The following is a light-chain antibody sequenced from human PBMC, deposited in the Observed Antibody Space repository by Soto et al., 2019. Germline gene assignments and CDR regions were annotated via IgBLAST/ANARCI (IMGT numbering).Light chain of an antibody. CDR3: QQRSDWPYT. V-gene: IGKV3-11*01. CDR1: ESVSRY. J-gene: IGKJ4*01. CDR2: DAS. Sequence: EIVLTQSPATLALSPGNIATLSCRASESVSRYLAWYQQKPGQAPRLLIYDASSRAAGIPARFSGSGSGTDFTLTITSLEPADFAVYYCQQRSDWPYTFGGGTKVEIK.